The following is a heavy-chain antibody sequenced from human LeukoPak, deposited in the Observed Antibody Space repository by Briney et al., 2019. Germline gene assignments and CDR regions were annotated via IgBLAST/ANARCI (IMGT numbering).Heavy chain of an antibody. CDR3: ARGYCSSTSCYESNWFDP. V-gene: IGHV1-69*13. D-gene: IGHD2-2*01. CDR1: GGTFSSYA. J-gene: IGHJ5*02. CDR2: IIPIFGTA. Sequence: VASVKVSCKASGGTFSSYAISWVRQAPGQGLEWMGGIIPIFGTANYAQKFQGRVTITADESTSTAYMELSSLRSEDTAVYYCARGYCSSTSCYESNWFDPWGQGTLVTVSS.